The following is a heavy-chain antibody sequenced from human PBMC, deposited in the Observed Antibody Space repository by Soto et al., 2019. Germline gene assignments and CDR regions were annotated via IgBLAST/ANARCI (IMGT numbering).Heavy chain of an antibody. J-gene: IGHJ4*02. CDR3: AKDSWYFDL. D-gene: IGHD6-13*01. Sequence: GGSLRLSCAASGFTFSSYAMSWVRQAPGKGLEWVSAISGSGGSTYYAESVKGRFTISRDNAKNTVSLQMNSLRVEDTGVYYCAKDSWYFDLWSQGSQVTVSS. V-gene: IGHV3-23*01. CDR1: GFTFSSYA. CDR2: ISGSGGST.